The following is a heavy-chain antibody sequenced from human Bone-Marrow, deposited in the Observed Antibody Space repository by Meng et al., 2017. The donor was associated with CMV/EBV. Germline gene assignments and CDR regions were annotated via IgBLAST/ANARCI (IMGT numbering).Heavy chain of an antibody. CDR1: GFTFSDYY. CDR3: ARAHIVVVPAATYNNWFDP. J-gene: IGHJ5*02. V-gene: IGHV4-31*02. Sequence: LRLSCAASGFTFSDYYMSWIRQHPGKGLEWIGYIYYSGSTYYNPSLKSRVTISVDTSKNQFSLKLSSVTAADTAVYYCARAHIVVVPAATYNNWFDPWGQGTLVTVSS. CDR2: IYYSGST. D-gene: IGHD2-2*01.